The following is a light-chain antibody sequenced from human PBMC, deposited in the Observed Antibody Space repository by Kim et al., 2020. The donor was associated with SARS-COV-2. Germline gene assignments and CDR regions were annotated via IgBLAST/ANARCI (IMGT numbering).Light chain of an antibody. J-gene: IGKJ4*01. V-gene: IGKV1-39*01. CDR3: QQSHTAPLLT. Sequence: DIQMTQSPSSLAASVGDRVTIACRASQSINTYLNWYQQKPCKAPKLLIYAASTLQSGVPSRFSGSGSGTDFTLTISSLQPEDFATYYCQQSHTAPLLTFGGGTKVDIK. CDR2: AAS. CDR1: QSINTY.